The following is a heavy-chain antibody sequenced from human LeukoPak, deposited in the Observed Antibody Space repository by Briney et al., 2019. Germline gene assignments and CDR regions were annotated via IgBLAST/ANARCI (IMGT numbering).Heavy chain of an antibody. Sequence: GGSLRLSCAASGFTFSSYAMSWVRQAPGKGLEWVSAISGSGGSTYYADSVKGRFTISRDNSKNTLYLQMNSLRAEDTAVYYCGKDRYYDILTGRAPFDYWGQGTLVTVSS. CDR1: GFTFSSYA. CDR2: ISGSGGST. J-gene: IGHJ4*02. D-gene: IGHD3-9*01. CDR3: GKDRYYDILTGRAPFDY. V-gene: IGHV3-23*01.